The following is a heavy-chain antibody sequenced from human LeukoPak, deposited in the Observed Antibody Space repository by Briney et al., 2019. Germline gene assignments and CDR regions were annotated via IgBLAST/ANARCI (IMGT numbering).Heavy chain of an antibody. D-gene: IGHD6-19*01. Sequence: PGGSLRLSCAASGFTVSSNYMSWVRQAPGKGQQWVSVIYSGGSTYYADSVKGRFTISRDSSKNTLYLQMNSLRAEDTAVYYCARGTSSGWYGNYWGQGTLVTVSS. CDR1: GFTVSSNY. CDR3: ARGTSSGWYGNY. CDR2: IYSGGST. V-gene: IGHV3-53*01. J-gene: IGHJ4*02.